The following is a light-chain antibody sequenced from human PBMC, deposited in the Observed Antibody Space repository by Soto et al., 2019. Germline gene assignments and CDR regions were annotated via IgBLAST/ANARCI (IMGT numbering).Light chain of an antibody. Sequence: QSMLTQPASVSGSPGQSITISCTGTSSDVGRYNYVSWYQQHAGKAPKLMIYDVSNRPSGVSNRFSGSKSGNTASLTISGLQAEDEADYYCSSYTSSGTLVFGGGTKLTVL. CDR2: DVS. CDR3: SSYTSSGTLV. J-gene: IGLJ2*01. CDR1: SSDVGRYNY. V-gene: IGLV2-14*03.